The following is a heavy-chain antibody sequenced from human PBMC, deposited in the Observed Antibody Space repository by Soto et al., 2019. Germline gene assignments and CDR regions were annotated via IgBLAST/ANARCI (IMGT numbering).Heavy chain of an antibody. Sequence: QVHMVQSGAEVKKPGASVKVACKASGYSFTSYGVSWVRQAPGQGLEWMGWISTYNGNTNYAQKFQDRVNMTADTSTSTAYMELGSLRSDDTAIYYCMRGDVGWLDDLRQGELDPRGQGTLVTVSA. CDR1: GYSFTSYG. J-gene: IGHJ5*02. CDR3: MRGDVGWLDDLRQGELDP. V-gene: IGHV1-18*01. CDR2: ISTYNGNT. D-gene: IGHD6-19*01.